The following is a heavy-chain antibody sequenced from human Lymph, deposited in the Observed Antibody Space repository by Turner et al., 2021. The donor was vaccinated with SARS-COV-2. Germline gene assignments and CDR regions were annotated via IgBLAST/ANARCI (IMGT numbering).Heavy chain of an antibody. CDR1: GGSISSYY. CDR2: IHYSGST. J-gene: IGHJ6*02. CDR3: ARHGFSGWYGGGMDV. D-gene: IGHD6-19*01. Sequence: QVQLQESGPGLVKPSETLSLTCTVSGGSISSYYWSWIRQPPGKGLEWIGYIHYSGSTNSNPSLKSRVTISVDTSKNQFSLKLNSVTAADTAVYYCARHGFSGWYGGGMDVWGQGTTVTVSS. V-gene: IGHV4-59*08.